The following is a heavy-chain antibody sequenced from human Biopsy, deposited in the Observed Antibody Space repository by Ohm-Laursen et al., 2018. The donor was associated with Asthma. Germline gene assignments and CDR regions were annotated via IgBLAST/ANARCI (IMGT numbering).Heavy chain of an antibody. J-gene: IGHJ4*02. CDR1: GASVSTPNY. Sequence: SDTLSLTCSVSGASVSTPNYWAWIRQPPGKRLEWVGSVYYTGNTYYNQSLKSRLSLSVDTSRNQFSLRLRSVSAADTAVYFCARDSRGAGPDFDSWGQGTLVTVSS. CDR3: ARDSRGAGPDFDS. D-gene: IGHD6-19*01. CDR2: VYYTGNT. V-gene: IGHV4-38-2*02.